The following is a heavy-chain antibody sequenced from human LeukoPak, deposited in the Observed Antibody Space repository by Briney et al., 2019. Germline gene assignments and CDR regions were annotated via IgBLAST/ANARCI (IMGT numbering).Heavy chain of an antibody. J-gene: IGHJ4*02. CDR3: ARDGNSGYFFVY. V-gene: IGHV4-61*02. Sequence: SETLSLTCTVSGGSISSGSYYWSWIRQPAGKGLEWIGRIYTSGSTNYNPSLKSRVTISVDTSKNQFSLKLSSVTAADTAVYYCARDGNSGYFFVYWGQGTLVTVSS. CDR2: IYTSGST. CDR1: GGSISSGSYY. D-gene: IGHD3-22*01.